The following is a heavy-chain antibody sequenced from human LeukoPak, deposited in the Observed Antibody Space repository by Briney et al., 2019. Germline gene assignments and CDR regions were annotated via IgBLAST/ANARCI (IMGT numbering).Heavy chain of an antibody. V-gene: IGHV1-8*02. CDR1: GYTFTSYY. CDR2: MNPNSGNT. J-gene: IGHJ4*02. CDR3: ARINGYKKKGPIGLTDY. Sequence: ASVKVSCKASGYTFTSYYMHWVRQAPGQGLEWMGWMNPNSGNTGYAQKFQGRVTMTRNTSISTAYMELSSLRSEDTAVYYCARINGYKKKGPIGLTDYWGQGTLVTVSS. D-gene: IGHD5-24*01.